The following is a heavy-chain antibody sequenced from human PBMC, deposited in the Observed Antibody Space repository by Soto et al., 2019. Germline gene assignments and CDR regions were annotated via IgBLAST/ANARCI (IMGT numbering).Heavy chain of an antibody. Sequence: QEQLQQWGAGLLKPSETLSLTCAVYGGSFSGYYWSWIRQPPGKGLEWIGEINHSGSTNYNPSLKSRVTISVDTSKNQFSLKLSSVTASDTAVYYCARLRGYQLLSAFDIWGQGTMVTVSS. CDR2: INHSGST. V-gene: IGHV4-34*01. CDR3: ARLRGYQLLSAFDI. CDR1: GGSFSGYY. D-gene: IGHD2-2*01. J-gene: IGHJ3*02.